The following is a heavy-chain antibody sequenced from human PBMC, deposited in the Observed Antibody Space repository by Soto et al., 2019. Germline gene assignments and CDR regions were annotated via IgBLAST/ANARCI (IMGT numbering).Heavy chain of an antibody. CDR2: INSDGSST. Sequence: GGSLRLSCVASGFTFSSYWMHWVRQAPGKGLVWVSRINSDGSSTSYADSVKGRFTISRDNAKNTLYLQMNSLRAEDTAVYYCASLVGADAFDIWGQGTMVTVSS. V-gene: IGHV3-74*01. CDR1: GFTFSSYW. D-gene: IGHD1-26*01. J-gene: IGHJ3*02. CDR3: ASLVGADAFDI.